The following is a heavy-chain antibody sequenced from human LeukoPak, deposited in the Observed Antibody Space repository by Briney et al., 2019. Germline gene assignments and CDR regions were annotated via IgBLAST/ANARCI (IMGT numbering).Heavy chain of an antibody. D-gene: IGHD1-26*01. V-gene: IGHV3-33*01. CDR3: ARDLGVGATRGYFDY. J-gene: IGHJ4*02. Sequence: GGSLRLSCAASGFTFSSYGMHWVRQAPGKGLEWVAVIWYDGSNKYYADSVKGRFTISRDNSKNTLYLQMNSLRAEDTAVYYCARDLGVGATRGYFDYWGQGALVTVSS. CDR1: GFTFSSYG. CDR2: IWYDGSNK.